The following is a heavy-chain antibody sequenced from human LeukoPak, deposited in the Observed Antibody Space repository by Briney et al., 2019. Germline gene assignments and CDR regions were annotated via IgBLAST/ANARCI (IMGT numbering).Heavy chain of an antibody. CDR1: GGSISSGDYY. Sequence: SETLSLTCTVSGGSISSGDYYWSWIRQPPGKGLEWIGYIYYSGSTYYNPSLKSRVTISVDTSKNQFSLKLSSVTAADTAVYYCARDGYSGYDSSDYYGMDVWGQGTTVTVSS. V-gene: IGHV4-30-4*01. D-gene: IGHD5-12*01. CDR2: IYYSGST. J-gene: IGHJ6*02. CDR3: ARDGYSGYDSSDYYGMDV.